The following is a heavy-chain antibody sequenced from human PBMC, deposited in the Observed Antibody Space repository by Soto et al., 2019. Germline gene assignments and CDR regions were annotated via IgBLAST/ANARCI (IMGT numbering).Heavy chain of an antibody. J-gene: IGHJ5*02. D-gene: IGHD2-8*01. Sequence: SVKVSCKASGGTFSSYTISWVRQAPGQGLEWMGRIIPILGIANYAQKLQGRVTITGDKSTRTAYMELSSLRSDDTAVYYCARDHSNNDNIWWLDPWGQGTRVTVSS. CDR3: ARDHSNNDNIWWLDP. CDR2: IIPILGIA. CDR1: GGTFSSYT. V-gene: IGHV1-69*04.